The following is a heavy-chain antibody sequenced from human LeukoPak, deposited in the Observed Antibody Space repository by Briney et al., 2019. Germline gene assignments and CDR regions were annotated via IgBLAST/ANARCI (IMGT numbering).Heavy chain of an antibody. Sequence: GGSLRLSCAASGFMFGSYAMNWVRQAPGKGLEWVAYTRDDGSKNWYGDSVKGRFTISRDNSKSTLYLQMNSLRGEDTAVYYCANGDCRGGRCSSGAYWGQGTLVTVSS. J-gene: IGHJ4*02. D-gene: IGHD2-15*01. CDR3: ANGDCRGGRCSSGAY. V-gene: IGHV3-30*02. CDR2: TRDDGSKN. CDR1: GFMFGSYA.